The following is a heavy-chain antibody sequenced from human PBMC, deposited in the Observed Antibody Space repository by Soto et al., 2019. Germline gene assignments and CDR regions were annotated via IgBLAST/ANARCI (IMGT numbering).Heavy chain of an antibody. CDR1: GYTFTGYY. CDR2: INPNSGGT. J-gene: IGHJ6*02. D-gene: IGHD1-26*01. Sequence: ASVKVSCKASGYTFTGYYMHWVRQAPGQGLEWMGWINPNSGGTNYAQKFQGRVTMTRDTSISTAYMELSRLRSDDTAVYYCARREWEVLGGYYYYGMDVWGQGTTVTVSS. CDR3: ARREWEVLGGYYYYGMDV. V-gene: IGHV1-2*02.